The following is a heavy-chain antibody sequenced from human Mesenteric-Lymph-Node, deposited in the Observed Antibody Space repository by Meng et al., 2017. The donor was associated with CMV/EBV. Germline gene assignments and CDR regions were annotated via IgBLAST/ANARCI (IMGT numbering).Heavy chain of an antibody. Sequence: SGDSISSGNWWSWVRRPPGKGLEWIGEIYHNGFTNYNPSLKSRVTMSIDKSRNQVSLNLRSVTAADTAVYFCARDNRASGNYDGFDPWGQGTLVTVSS. D-gene: IGHD1-26*01. CDR3: ARDNRASGNYDGFDP. V-gene: IGHV4-4*01. CDR1: GDSISSGNW. CDR2: IYHNGFT. J-gene: IGHJ5*02.